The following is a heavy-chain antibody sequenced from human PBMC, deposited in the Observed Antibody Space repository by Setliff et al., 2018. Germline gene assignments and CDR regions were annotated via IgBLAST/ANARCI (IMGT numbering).Heavy chain of an antibody. Sequence: SETLSLTCTLSGDSISRSTYYWGWIRQSPGKGLDWIGTVDRSGNTFYNPSLRSRVTISVDTSKNQISLKLTSVSAADTAVYYCASAAAGYCSGRSCYAKLYFDYWGQGTLVTVSS. CDR2: VDRSGNT. CDR3: ASAAAGYCSGRSCYAKLYFDY. V-gene: IGHV4-39*01. J-gene: IGHJ4*02. D-gene: IGHD2-15*01. CDR1: GDSISRSTYY.